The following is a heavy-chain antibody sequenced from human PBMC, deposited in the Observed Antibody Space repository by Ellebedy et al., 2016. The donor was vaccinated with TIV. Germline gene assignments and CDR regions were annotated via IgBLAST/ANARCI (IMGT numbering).Heavy chain of an antibody. D-gene: IGHD6-6*01. CDR3: TRVSQPSQLVRYSNYGMNV. J-gene: IGHJ6*04. V-gene: IGHV1-3*01. CDR2: INAGNGNT. Sequence: AASVKVSCKASGYTFTSYAMHWARQAPGQRLEWMGWINAGNGNTKYSQKFQGRVTITADKSTSTAYMALISLRSEDTAVYSCTRVSQPSQLVRYSNYGMNVWGKGTTVTVSS. CDR1: GYTFTSYA.